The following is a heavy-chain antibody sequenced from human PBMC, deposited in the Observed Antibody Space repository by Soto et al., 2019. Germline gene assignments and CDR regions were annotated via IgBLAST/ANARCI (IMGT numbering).Heavy chain of an antibody. Sequence: SVKVSCKATGSTFSSYSISWVRQAPGQGLEWMGGIIPIFGTANYAQKFQGRVTIAADESTSTAYMELSSLRSEDTAVYYCAREIVVLPAAIKSIAARSGYYSYVMDVWGQGTTVTVSS. CDR1: GSTFSSYS. CDR2: IIPIFGTA. CDR3: AREIVVLPAAIKSIAARSGYYSYVMDV. D-gene: IGHD2-2*01. J-gene: IGHJ6*02. V-gene: IGHV1-69*13.